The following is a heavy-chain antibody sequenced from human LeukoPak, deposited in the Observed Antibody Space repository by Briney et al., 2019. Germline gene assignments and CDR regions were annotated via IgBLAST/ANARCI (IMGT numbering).Heavy chain of an antibody. V-gene: IGHV3-23*01. CDR3: AKDLRQYYYDSSGYYPY. J-gene: IGHJ4*02. CDR2: ISGSGGST. CDR1: GFTFSSYA. D-gene: IGHD3-22*01. Sequence: PGGSLRLSCAASGFTFSSYAMSWVRQAPGKGQEWVSAISGSGGSTYYADSVKGRFTISRDNSKNTLYLQMNSLRAEDTAVYYCAKDLRQYYYDSSGYYPYWGQGTLVTVSS.